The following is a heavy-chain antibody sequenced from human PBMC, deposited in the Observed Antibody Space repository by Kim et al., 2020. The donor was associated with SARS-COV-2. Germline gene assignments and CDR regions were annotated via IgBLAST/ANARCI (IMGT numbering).Heavy chain of an antibody. Sequence: GGSLRLSCAASGFTFDDYGMSWVRQAPGKGLEWVSGINWNGGSTGYADSVKGRFTISRDNAKNSLYLQMNSLRAEDTALYHCARHGYSSGWYVVPSSYYFDYWGQGTLVTVSS. V-gene: IGHV3-20*01. CDR2: INWNGGST. CDR1: GFTFDDYG. CDR3: ARHGYSSGWYVVPSSYYFDY. D-gene: IGHD6-19*01. J-gene: IGHJ4*02.